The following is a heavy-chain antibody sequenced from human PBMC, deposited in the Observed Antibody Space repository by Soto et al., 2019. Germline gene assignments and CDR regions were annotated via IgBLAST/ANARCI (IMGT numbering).Heavy chain of an antibody. CDR3: ARDVWELLRGFDP. CDR1: GFTFSNYA. CDR2: ISGSGNST. V-gene: IGHV3-23*01. Sequence: EVQLLESGGGLVQPGGSLSLSCAVSGFTFSNYAMSWVRQAPGKGLEWVSAISGSGNSTNYADSVKGRFNISRDNSKNTVYLQMNSLRAEDTAVYYCARDVWELLRGFDPWGQGTLVTVSS. J-gene: IGHJ5*02. D-gene: IGHD1-26*01.